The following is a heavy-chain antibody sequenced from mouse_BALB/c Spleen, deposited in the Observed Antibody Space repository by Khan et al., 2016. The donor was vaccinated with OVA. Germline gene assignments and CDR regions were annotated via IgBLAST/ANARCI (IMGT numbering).Heavy chain of an antibody. CDR2: INSNGGST. D-gene: IGHD2-3*01. Sequence: EVELVESGGGLVQPGGSLKLSCAASGFTFRNYGMSWVRQTPDKRLELVATINSNGGSTYYPDSVKGRFTISSDNGQNTLFLQMSSLRSEDTGMYFCSRDGYYETYFDYWGQGTTLTVSS. V-gene: IGHV5-6-3*01. J-gene: IGHJ2*01. CDR3: SRDGYYETYFDY. CDR1: GFTFRNYG.